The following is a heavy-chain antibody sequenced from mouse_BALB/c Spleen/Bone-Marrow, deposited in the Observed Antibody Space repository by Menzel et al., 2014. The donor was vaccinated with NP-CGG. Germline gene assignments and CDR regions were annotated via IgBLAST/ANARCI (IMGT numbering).Heavy chain of an antibody. Sequence: VQMQQSGAELVKPGASVKLSCTASGFNIKDTYMHWVKQRPEQGLEWIGRIDPANGNTKYDPKFQGKATITADTSSNTAYLQLSSLTSEDTAVYYCARGLLQYYYAMDYSGQGSSVTVSS. V-gene: IGHV14-3*02. CDR2: IDPANGNT. J-gene: IGHJ4*01. CDR1: GFNIKDTY. CDR3: ARGLLQYYYAMDY. D-gene: IGHD2-3*01.